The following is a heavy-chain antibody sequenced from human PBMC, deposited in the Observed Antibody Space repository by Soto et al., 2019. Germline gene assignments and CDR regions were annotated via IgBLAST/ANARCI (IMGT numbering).Heavy chain of an antibody. D-gene: IGHD4-17*01. CDR2: IYWNDDK. J-gene: IGHJ3*02. Sequence: GSGPTLVNPTQTLTLTCTFSGFSLSTSGVGVGWIRQPPGKALEWLALIYWNDDKRYSPSLKSRLTITKDTSKNQVVLTMTNMDPVDTATYYCALSYDYGGNSVADAFDNWGQGTMVTVSS. V-gene: IGHV2-5*01. CDR1: GFSLSTSGVG. CDR3: ALSYDYGGNSVADAFDN.